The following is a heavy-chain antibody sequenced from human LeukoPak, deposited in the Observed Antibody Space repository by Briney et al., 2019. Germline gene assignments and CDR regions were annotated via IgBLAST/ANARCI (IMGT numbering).Heavy chain of an antibody. CDR2: ISSSSSPM. J-gene: IGHJ4*02. CDR1: AFTFSSYN. Sequence: GGSLRHSCAASAFTFSSYNMNWVRQAPGKGLEWVSYISSSSSPMYNADSVKGRFTISRDSAKNSLYLQMNSLRDEDTAVYYCARGTYFYDSSGYYHGWYFDYWGQGTLVTVSS. CDR3: ARGTYFYDSSGYYHGWYFDY. D-gene: IGHD3-22*01. V-gene: IGHV3-48*02.